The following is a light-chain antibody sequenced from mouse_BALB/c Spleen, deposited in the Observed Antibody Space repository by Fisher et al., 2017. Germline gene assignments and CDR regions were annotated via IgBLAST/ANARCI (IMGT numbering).Light chain of an antibody. CDR3: QQRSSYPYT. Sequence: IVITQTTALMSASPGEKVTMTCSASSSVSYMHWYQQKSGTSPKRWIYDTSKLASGVPARFSGSGSGTSYSLTISRIEAEDAATYYCQQRSSYPYTFGGGTKLEIK. V-gene: IGKV4-59*01. J-gene: IGKJ2*01. CDR2: DTS. CDR1: SSVSY.